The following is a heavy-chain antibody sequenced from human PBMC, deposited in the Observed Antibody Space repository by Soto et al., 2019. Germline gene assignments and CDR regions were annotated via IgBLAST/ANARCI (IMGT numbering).Heavy chain of an antibody. CDR2: FSSSGGGT. J-gene: IGHJ4*02. CDR1: GFTFSNYA. V-gene: IGHV3-23*01. D-gene: IGHD2-15*01. CDR3: TKGNRCCSGANCLTFDY. Sequence: GGSLRPSCTASGFTFSNYAMSWVRQAPRKGLEWVSTFSSSGGGTYYADSVKGRFTISRDNSKNTLYLQMNSLSAEDTAVYYCTKGNRCCSGANCLTFDYWGLGTLVTVSS.